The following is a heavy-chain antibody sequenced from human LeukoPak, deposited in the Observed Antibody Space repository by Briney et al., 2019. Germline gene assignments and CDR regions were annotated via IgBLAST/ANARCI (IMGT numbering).Heavy chain of an antibody. Sequence: SETLSLTCTVSGGSISSYYWSWIRQPPGKGLEWIGYIYYSGSTNYNPSLKSRVTISVDTSKNQFSLKLSSVTAADTAVYYCARDRKVGGYDILTGHYYYYGMDVWGQGTRSPSP. V-gene: IGHV4-59*01. CDR2: IYYSGST. D-gene: IGHD3-9*01. CDR1: GGSISSYY. J-gene: IGHJ6*02. CDR3: ARDRKVGGYDILTGHYYYYGMDV.